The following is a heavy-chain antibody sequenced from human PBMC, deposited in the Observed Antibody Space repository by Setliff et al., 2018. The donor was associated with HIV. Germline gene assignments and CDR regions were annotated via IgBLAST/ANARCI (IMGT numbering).Heavy chain of an antibody. D-gene: IGHD3-22*01. CDR3: ARLTTTYYYDSSAYYHPV. J-gene: IGHJ4*02. Sequence: SSETLSLTCTVYGGSFSNYYTNWIRQPPGKGLEWIGELSPSGTTRSNPSLQSRVTISLDTSNNQFSLKLTSVTAADTAVFYCARLTTTYYYDSSAYYHPVWGQGTLVTVSS. CDR2: LSPSGTT. V-gene: IGHV4-34*01. CDR1: GGSFSNYY.